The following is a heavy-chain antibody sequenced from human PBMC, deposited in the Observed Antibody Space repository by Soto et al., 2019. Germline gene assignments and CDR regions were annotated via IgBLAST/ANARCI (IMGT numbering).Heavy chain of an antibody. CDR3: ARSGYCSSTSCYGVWFDP. D-gene: IGHD2-2*03. Sequence: QVQLVQSGAEVKKPGSSVKVSCKASGGTFSSYAISWVRQAPGQGLEWMGGISPIFGTANYAQKFQGRVTITADESTSTADMERSSRRSEDTAVYYCARSGYCSSTSCYGVWFDPWGQGTLVTVSS. CDR1: GGTFSSYA. V-gene: IGHV1-69*01. CDR2: ISPIFGTA. J-gene: IGHJ5*02.